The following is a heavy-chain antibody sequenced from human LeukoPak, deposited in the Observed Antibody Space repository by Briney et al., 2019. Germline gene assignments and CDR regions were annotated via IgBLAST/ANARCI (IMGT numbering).Heavy chain of an antibody. D-gene: IGHD1-26*01. J-gene: IGHJ6*03. CDR1: GFTFSSYG. CDR2: ISGSGGST. V-gene: IGHV3-23*01. CDR3: AKSELPDYYYYYYYMDV. Sequence: GGSLRLSCAASGFTFSSYGMSWVRQAPGKGLEWVSAISGSGGSTYYADSVKGRFTISRDNSKNTLYLQMNSLRAEDTAVYYCAKSELPDYYYYYYYMDVWGKGTTVTISS.